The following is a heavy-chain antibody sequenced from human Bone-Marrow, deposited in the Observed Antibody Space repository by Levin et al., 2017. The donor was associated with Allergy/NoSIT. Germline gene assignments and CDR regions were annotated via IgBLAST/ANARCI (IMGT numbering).Heavy chain of an antibody. CDR1: GFSFDDYA. D-gene: IGHD6-13*01. CDR3: AKSGTIAAAGDFYFDF. V-gene: IGHV3-9*01. CDR2: INWNSGSI. J-gene: IGHJ4*02. Sequence: SLKISCAASGFSFDDYAMHWVRQTPGKGLEWVSHINWNSGSIDYADSVKGRFTISRDNAKDSLYLQMNSLRAEDTALYYCAKSGTIAAAGDFYFDFWGQGTLVTVSS.